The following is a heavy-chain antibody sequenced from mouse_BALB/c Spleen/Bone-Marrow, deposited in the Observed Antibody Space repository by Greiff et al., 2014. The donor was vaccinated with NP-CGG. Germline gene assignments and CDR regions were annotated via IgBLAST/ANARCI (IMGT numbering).Heavy chain of an antibody. D-gene: IGHD2-4*01. CDR3: AHYDYDGLSWFAY. CDR2: IYPGDGNT. V-gene: IGHV1-82*01. Sequence: QVQLQQSGPELVKPGASVKISCKASGYAFSSSWMNWVKQRPGQGLEWIGRIYPGDGNTNYNGKFKGKATVTADKSSTTAYMQLSRLPSVDSAVYFCAHYDYDGLSWFAYWGQGTLVTVSA. J-gene: IGHJ3*01. CDR1: GYAFSSSW.